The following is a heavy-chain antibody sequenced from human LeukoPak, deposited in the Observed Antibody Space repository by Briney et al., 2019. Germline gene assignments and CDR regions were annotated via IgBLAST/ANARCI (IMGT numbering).Heavy chain of an antibody. CDR2: INQSGST. V-gene: IGHV4-34*01. Sequence: PSETLSLTCAVYGGSFNADYWSWIRQPPGKGLEWIGEINQSGSTNYNPSLKSRVTISVDTSKNQFSLRLTSVTAADTAVYYCARGNGWVCSSTSCYNWFDPWGQGTLVTVSS. CDR1: GGSFNADY. D-gene: IGHD2-2*01. CDR3: ARGNGWVCSSTSCYNWFDP. J-gene: IGHJ5*02.